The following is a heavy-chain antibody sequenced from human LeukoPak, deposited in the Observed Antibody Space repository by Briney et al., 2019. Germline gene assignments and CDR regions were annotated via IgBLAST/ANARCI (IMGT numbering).Heavy chain of an antibody. J-gene: IGHJ4*02. CDR2: IIPIFGTA. V-gene: IGHV1-69*13. CDR1: GGTFSSYA. D-gene: IGHD5-24*01. Sequence: ASVTVSCTASGGTFSSYAISWVRQAPGQGLEWMGGIIPIFGTANYAQKFQGRVTITADESTSTAYMELSSLRSEDTAVYYCARNSRDGYNDYWGQGTLVTVSS. CDR3: ARNSRDGYNDY.